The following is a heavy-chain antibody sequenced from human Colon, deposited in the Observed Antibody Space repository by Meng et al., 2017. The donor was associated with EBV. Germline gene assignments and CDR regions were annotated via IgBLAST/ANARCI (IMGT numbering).Heavy chain of an antibody. CDR3: ARVSSGWDYFDY. CDR1: GASISSNNW. J-gene: IGHJ4*02. V-gene: IGHV4-4*02. D-gene: IGHD6-19*01. Sequence: QVQLQGSGPGLVEPSGTRSLTCAVSGASISSNNWWSWVRQHPGKGLEWFGHIYYSGSTFYNPSLKRRVIISIDTSKNQFSLNLRSVTAADTAVYYCARVSSGWDYFDYWGQGTLVTVSS. CDR2: IYYSGST.